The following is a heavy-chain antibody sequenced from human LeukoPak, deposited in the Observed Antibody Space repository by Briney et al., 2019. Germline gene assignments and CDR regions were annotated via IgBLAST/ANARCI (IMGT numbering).Heavy chain of an antibody. CDR2: IIPIFGTA. Sequence: GSSVKVSCKASGGTFSSYAISWVRQAPGQGLDWMGGIIPIFGTANYAQKFQGRVTITTDESTSTAYMELSSLRSEDTAVYYCASCIVVVPAASEYYYYYMDVWGEGTTVTVSS. J-gene: IGHJ6*03. V-gene: IGHV1-69*05. D-gene: IGHD2-2*01. CDR1: GGTFSSYA. CDR3: ASCIVVVPAASEYYYYYMDV.